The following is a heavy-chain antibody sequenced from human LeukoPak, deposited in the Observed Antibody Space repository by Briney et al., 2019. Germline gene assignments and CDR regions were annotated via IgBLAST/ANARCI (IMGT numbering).Heavy chain of an antibody. D-gene: IGHD3-16*02. J-gene: IGHJ4*02. CDR1: GGSIISSSYY. CDR2: IYYSGNT. CDR3: ASRTFGGVIVR. Sequence: PSETLSLTCTVSGGSIISSSYYWGWIRQPPGKGLEWIGSIYYSGNTAYNPSLKSRVTISVETSKNQFSLKLSSVTAADTAVYYCASRTFGGVIVRWGQGTLVTVSS. V-gene: IGHV4-39*07.